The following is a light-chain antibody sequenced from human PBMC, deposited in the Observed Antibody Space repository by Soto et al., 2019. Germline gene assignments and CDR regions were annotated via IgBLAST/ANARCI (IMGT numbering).Light chain of an antibody. CDR1: QSVSYN. J-gene: IGKJ1*01. CDR2: DAS. V-gene: IGKV3-11*01. Sequence: IVLTQSPATLSLSPGERATLSCRARQSVSYNLAWYQHKPGQAPRLLIYDASSRATGIPARFSGSGSGTDFTLSISSLEPEDFAVYYCQQRSNLPPTFGQGPKVEFK. CDR3: QQRSNLPPT.